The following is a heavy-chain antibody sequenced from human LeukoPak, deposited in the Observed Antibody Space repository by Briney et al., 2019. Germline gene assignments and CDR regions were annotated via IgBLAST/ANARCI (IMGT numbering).Heavy chain of an antibody. CDR3: ARAQYYYDSSGYYGGRRDFDY. Sequence: SETLSLTCTVSGGSIGSSSYYWGWIRQPPGKGLEWIGSIYYSGSTYYNPSLKSRATISVDTSKNQFSLKLSSVTAADTAVYYCARAQYYYDSSGYYGGRRDFDYWGQGTLVTVSS. CDR2: IYYSGST. CDR1: GGSIGSSSYY. V-gene: IGHV4-39*07. J-gene: IGHJ4*02. D-gene: IGHD3-22*01.